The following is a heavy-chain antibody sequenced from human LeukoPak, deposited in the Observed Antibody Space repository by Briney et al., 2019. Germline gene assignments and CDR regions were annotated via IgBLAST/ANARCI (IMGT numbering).Heavy chain of an antibody. CDR1: GFTFSNYW. CDR3: ARLSNVLLWFGEYFDY. D-gene: IGHD3-10*01. CDR2: IQQDGSEK. V-gene: IGHV3-7*01. Sequence: GGSLRLSCAASGFTFSNYWMSWVRQAPGKGLEWVANIQQDGSEKYYVDSVKGRFTISRDNAKNSLYLQMNSLRVEDTAVYYCARLSNVLLWFGEYFDYWGQGTLVTVSS. J-gene: IGHJ4*02.